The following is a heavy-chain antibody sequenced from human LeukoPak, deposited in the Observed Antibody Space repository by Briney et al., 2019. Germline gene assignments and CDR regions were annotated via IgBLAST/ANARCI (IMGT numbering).Heavy chain of an antibody. D-gene: IGHD4-11*01. J-gene: IGHJ6*02. V-gene: IGHV4-59*08. Sequence: PSETLSLTCTVSGGSISSYYWSWIRQPPGKGLEWIGYIYYSGSTNYNPSLKSRVTISVDTSKSQFSLKLSSVTAADTAVYYCARHTETTGYYYYGMDVWGQGTTVTVSS. CDR3: ARHTETTGYYYYGMDV. CDR1: GGSISSYY. CDR2: IYYSGST.